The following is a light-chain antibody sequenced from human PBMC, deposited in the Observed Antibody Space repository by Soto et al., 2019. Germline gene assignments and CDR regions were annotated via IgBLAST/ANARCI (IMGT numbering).Light chain of an antibody. J-gene: IGLJ1*01. Sequence: QSALTQPASVSGSPGQSITISCTGIRSDVGGYNYVSWYQQHPDKAPKLMIYDVTTRPSGVSNRFSGSKSGNTASLTISGLQAEDEADYYCSSYSSSSTPYVFGTGTKLTVL. CDR2: DVT. CDR3: SSYSSSSTPYV. V-gene: IGLV2-14*01. CDR1: RSDVGGYNY.